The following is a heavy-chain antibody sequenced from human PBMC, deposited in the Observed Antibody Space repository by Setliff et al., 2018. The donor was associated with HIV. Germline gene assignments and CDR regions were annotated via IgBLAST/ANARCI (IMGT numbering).Heavy chain of an antibody. J-gene: IGHJ4*02. Sequence: ASVKVSCKASGYSFAGYFMHWVRRAPGQGLEWMGWINPNTGRTHYAPNFQGRVTMTRDTSITTAYMELSRLRSDDTAVYYCAKNYFDTSGWSAVDYWGQGSLVTVSS. D-gene: IGHD3-22*01. CDR2: INPNTGRT. CDR1: GYSFAGYF. CDR3: AKNYFDTSGWSAVDY. V-gene: IGHV1-2*02.